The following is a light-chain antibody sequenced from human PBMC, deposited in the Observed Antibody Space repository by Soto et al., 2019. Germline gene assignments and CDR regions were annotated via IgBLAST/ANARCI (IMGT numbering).Light chain of an antibody. Sequence: IQMTQSPSTLSGSLGHSDTIACRHIKPIRSWLAWYQQKPGKASKLLIYDASSLESGVPSRFSGSGSGTEFTLTISSLQPDDFATYYCQQYNSYGTFGQGTKVDIK. CDR1: KPIRSW. CDR2: DAS. J-gene: IGKJ1*01. V-gene: IGKV1-5*01. CDR3: QQYNSYGT.